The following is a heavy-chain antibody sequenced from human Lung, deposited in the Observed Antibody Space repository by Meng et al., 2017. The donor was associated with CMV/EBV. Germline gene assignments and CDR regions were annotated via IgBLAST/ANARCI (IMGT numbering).Heavy chain of an antibody. J-gene: IGHJ4*02. V-gene: IGHV4-61*01. CDR1: GGSVTSRSYY. Sequence: SXTLSLXCTVSGGSVTSRSYYWSWIRQPPGKGLEWIGYLSNSGSRSNNPSLKSRVAISIDTSKNQVSLNLNSVTAADTAVYYCATSTGTRPRLTLEFWGQGTXVTVSS. CDR3: ATSTGTRPRLTLEF. CDR2: LSNSGSR. D-gene: IGHD4-11*01.